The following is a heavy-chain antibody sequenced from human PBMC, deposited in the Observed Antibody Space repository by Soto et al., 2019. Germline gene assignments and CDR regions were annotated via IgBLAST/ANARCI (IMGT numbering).Heavy chain of an antibody. V-gene: IGHV3-23*01. CDR1: GFTFSSYA. Sequence: PGGSLRLSCAASGFTFSSYAMSWVRQAPGKGLEWVSAISGSGGSTYYADSVKGRFTISRDNSKNTLYLQMNSLRAEDTAVYYCAKDPTAYSSGWYDYWGQGTLVTVSS. J-gene: IGHJ4*02. D-gene: IGHD6-19*01. CDR2: ISGSGGST. CDR3: AKDPTAYSSGWYDY.